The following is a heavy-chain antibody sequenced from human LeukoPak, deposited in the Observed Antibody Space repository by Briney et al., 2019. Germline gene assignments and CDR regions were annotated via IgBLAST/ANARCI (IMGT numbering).Heavy chain of an antibody. CDR1: GDSISRYY. Sequence: SETLSLTCSVSGDSISRYYWSWVRQPPGKGLEWLWHIYSTGVTKYNPSLESRGTIPVDTSKNQFSLTVTSVTAADTAVYYCARGGGFFDWLIDYWGQGILVTVSS. D-gene: IGHD3-9*01. CDR2: IYSTGVT. J-gene: IGHJ4*02. CDR3: ARGGGFFDWLIDY. V-gene: IGHV4-59*01.